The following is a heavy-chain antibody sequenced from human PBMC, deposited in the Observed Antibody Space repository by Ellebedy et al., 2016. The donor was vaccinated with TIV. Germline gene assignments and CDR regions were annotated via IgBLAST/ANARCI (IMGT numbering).Heavy chain of an antibody. J-gene: IGHJ4*02. D-gene: IGHD3-22*01. Sequence: PGGSLRLSCAASGFTFSSYAMSWVRQAPGKGLEWVSAISGDGGSTYYADSVKGRFTISRDNSKNSLYLQMNSLRTEDTALYYCAKGIDSSGYLDYWGQGTLVTVSS. CDR3: AKGIDSSGYLDY. CDR2: ISGDGGST. CDR1: GFTFSSYA. V-gene: IGHV3-43*02.